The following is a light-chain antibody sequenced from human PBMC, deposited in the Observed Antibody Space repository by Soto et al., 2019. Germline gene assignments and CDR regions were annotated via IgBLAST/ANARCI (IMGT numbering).Light chain of an antibody. J-gene: IGLJ3*02. V-gene: IGLV2-23*01. CDR2: EGS. CDR1: RRDVGSYNL. Sequence: QSALTQPASVSGSPGQSITISCTGTRRDVGSYNLVTWYQQHPGKAPKLMIYEGSKRPSGVSNRLSGSKSGNTASLTISGLQAEDEADYYCCSYAGSSTWVFGGGTKLTVL. CDR3: CSYAGSSTWV.